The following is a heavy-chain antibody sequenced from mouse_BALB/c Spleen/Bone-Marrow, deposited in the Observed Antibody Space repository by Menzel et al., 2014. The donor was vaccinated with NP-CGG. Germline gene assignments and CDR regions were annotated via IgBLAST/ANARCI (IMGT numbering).Heavy chain of an antibody. CDR2: IYPGDGDT. V-gene: IGHV1-80*01. CDR3: ARGGISVDY. J-gene: IGHJ2*01. CDR1: GYAFSVYW. Sequence: LVESGAELVRPGSSVKISCKASGYAFSVYWMNWVKQRPGQGLEWFGQIYPGDGDTNYNGKFKGRATLTADKSSNTAYMQLSSLTSEDSAVYFCARGGISVDYWGQGTTLTVSS.